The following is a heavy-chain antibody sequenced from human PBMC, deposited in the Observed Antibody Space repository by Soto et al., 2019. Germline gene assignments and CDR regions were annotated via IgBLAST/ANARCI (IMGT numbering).Heavy chain of an antibody. Sequence: PSETLSLTCTVSGASISGFYWSWIRKSAGKGLEWIGRIYATGTTDYNPSLKSRVMMSVDTSKKQFSLKLRSVTAVDTAVYYCVRDGTKTLRDWFDPWGQGISVTV. CDR3: VRDGTKTLRDWFDP. D-gene: IGHD1-1*01. CDR1: GASISGFY. CDR2: IYATGTT. V-gene: IGHV4-4*07. J-gene: IGHJ5*02.